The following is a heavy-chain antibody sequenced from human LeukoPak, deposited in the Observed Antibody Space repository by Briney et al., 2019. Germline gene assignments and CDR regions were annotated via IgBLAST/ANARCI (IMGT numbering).Heavy chain of an antibody. J-gene: IGHJ5*02. CDR1: GFSFRTYG. Sequence: PGGSLRLSCAASGFSFRTYGMHWVRQAPGKGLEWVGRIKSKNVGGTTDYAAPVKGRFTISRDDSKNTVYLQMNSLKIEDTAVYYCTSHAAFDPWGQGTLVTVSS. V-gene: IGHV3-15*01. CDR2: IKSKNVGGTT. CDR3: TSHAAFDP.